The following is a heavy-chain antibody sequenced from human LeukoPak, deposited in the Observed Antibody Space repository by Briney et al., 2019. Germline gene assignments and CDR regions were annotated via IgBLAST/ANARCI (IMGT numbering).Heavy chain of an antibody. V-gene: IGHV1-2*06. CDR2: INPNSGGT. J-gene: IGHJ6*03. Sequence: ASVTVSCKASGYTFTGYYIQWVRQAPGQGLEWMGPINPNSGGTHYAQKFQGRVTMTRDASISTAYMEMSRLSSDDTAIYYCARVPGGVAAYYYYMDVWGKGTTVTVSS. D-gene: IGHD3-16*01. CDR3: ARVPGGVAAYYYYMDV. CDR1: GYTFTGYY.